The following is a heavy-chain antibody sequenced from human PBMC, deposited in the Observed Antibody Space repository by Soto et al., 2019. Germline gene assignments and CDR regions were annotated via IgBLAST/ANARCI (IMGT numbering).Heavy chain of an antibody. CDR3: DRVSSPLFDP. Sequence: PSETLSLTCTVSGGSISSGDYYWSWIRQPPGKGLEWIWYIYYSGSTYYNPSLKSRVTISVDTSKNQFSLKLRSVTAADTAVYYCDRVSSPLFDPWGQGTLVTVSS. V-gene: IGHV4-30-4*01. CDR1: GGSISSGDYY. D-gene: IGHD2-2*01. J-gene: IGHJ5*02. CDR2: IYYSGST.